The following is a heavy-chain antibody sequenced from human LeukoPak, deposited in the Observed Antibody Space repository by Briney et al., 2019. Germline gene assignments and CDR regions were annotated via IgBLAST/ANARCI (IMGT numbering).Heavy chain of an antibody. J-gene: IGHJ1*01. CDR2: IYYSGRT. V-gene: IGHV4-39*01. Sequence: SETLSLTCSVSGDSVSRSDSYWDWIRQPPGKGLEWIGTIYYSGRTYYSPTLKSRVTMSVDPSNNQFSLNLRSVTAADTALYYCARRRYYDGSGYLEWGQGTLLSVSS. CDR1: GDSVSRSDSY. CDR3: ARRRYYDGSGYLE. D-gene: IGHD3-22*01.